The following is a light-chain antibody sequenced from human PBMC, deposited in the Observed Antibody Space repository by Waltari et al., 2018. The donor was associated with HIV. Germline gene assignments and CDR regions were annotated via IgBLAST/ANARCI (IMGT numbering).Light chain of an antibody. CDR2: GVS. Sequence: LIMTQSPASLSVSPGESVTMSCRASQSVSNNLAWFQHQRGQPPRLLIFGVSSKAAGVPDIFRGSGSGTEFNLTISGLRSEDFATYYCQQYHSWPWTFGQGTKVEV. J-gene: IGKJ1*01. V-gene: IGKV3-15*01. CDR3: QQYHSWPWT. CDR1: QSVSNN.